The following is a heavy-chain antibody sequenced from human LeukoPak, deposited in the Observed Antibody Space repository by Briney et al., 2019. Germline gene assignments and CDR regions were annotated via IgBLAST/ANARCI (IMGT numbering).Heavy chain of an antibody. D-gene: IGHD3-3*01. J-gene: IGHJ4*02. CDR1: GFTFSSYA. CDR2: ISYDGSNK. Sequence: PGRSLRLSCAASGFTFSSYAMHWVRQAPGKGLEWVAVISYDGSNKYYADSVKGRFTISRDNSKNTLYLQMNSLRAEDTAVYYCARGASGREDYFDYWGQGTLVTVSS. V-gene: IGHV3-30-3*01. CDR3: ARGASGREDYFDY.